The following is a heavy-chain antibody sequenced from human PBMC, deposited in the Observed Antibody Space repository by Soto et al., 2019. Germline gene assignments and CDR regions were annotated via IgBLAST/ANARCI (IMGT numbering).Heavy chain of an antibody. J-gene: IGHJ4*02. V-gene: IGHV4-31*03. CDR1: GGSISSGGYY. Sequence: PSETLSLTCTVSGGSISSGGYYWSWIRQHPGKGLEWIGYIYYSGSTYYNPSLKSRVTISVDTSKNQFSLKLSSVTAADTALYYCASNGSGDYFVYWGQGTLVTVSS. CDR2: IYYSGST. D-gene: IGHD3-10*01. CDR3: ASNGSGDYFVY.